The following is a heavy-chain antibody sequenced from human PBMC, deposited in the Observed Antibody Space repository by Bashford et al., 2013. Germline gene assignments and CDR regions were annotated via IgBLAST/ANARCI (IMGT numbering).Heavy chain of an antibody. V-gene: IGHV1-8*01. CDR1: GYTFTSYD. Sequence: ASVKVSCKASGYTFTSYDINWVRQATGQGLEWMGWMNPNSGNTGYAQKFQGRVTMTRNTSISTAYMELSSLRSEDTAVYYCARGGAVARPGGKYYFDYWGRRNPSSPSPQ. D-gene: IGHD6-19*01. CDR3: ARGGAVARPGGKYYFDY. J-gene: IGHJ4*01. CDR2: MNPNSGNT.